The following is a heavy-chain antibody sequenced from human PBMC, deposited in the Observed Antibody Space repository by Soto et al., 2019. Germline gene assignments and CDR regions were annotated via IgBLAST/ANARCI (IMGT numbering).Heavy chain of an antibody. D-gene: IGHD6-13*01. CDR2: IYYDGNT. Sequence: SETLSLTCTVSGDSISSNSHYWGWIRQPPGKGLESIANIYYDGNTYYNPSLKSRVTISLDTSKNQFSLKLSSVTAADTAVYYCARGGGSSSSWYGEWFDPWGQGTLVT. V-gene: IGHV4-39*01. J-gene: IGHJ5*02. CDR3: ARGGGSSSSWYGEWFDP. CDR1: GDSISSNSHY.